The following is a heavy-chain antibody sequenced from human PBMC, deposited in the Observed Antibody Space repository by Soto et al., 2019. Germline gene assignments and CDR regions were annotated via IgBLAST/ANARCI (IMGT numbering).Heavy chain of an antibody. Sequence: GGSLRLSCAASGFTFSSYAMSWVRQAPGTGLEWVSAISGSGGSTYYADSVKGRFTISRDNSKNTLYLQMNSLRAEDTAVYYCANGIAVAGIFDYWGQGTLVTVSS. CDR1: GFTFSSYA. J-gene: IGHJ4*02. D-gene: IGHD6-19*01. CDR2: ISGSGGST. CDR3: ANGIAVAGIFDY. V-gene: IGHV3-23*01.